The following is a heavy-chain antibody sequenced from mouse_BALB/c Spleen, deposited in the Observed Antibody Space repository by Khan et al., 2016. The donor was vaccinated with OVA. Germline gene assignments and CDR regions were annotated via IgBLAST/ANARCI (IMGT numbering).Heavy chain of an antibody. J-gene: IGHJ2*01. CDR1: GFNIKDTY. CDR2: IDPANGNT. Sequence: VQLQQSGAELVKPGASVKLSCTASGFNIKDTYMHWVKQRPEQGLEWIGRIDPANGNTKYDPTFQGQATITADTSSNTAYLQPRSLTSEYTSVSYGARMKAWGQGTTRTVSS. V-gene: IGHV14-3*02. CDR3: ARMKA.